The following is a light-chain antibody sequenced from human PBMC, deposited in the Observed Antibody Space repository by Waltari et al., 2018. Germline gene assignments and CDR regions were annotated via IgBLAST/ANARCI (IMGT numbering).Light chain of an antibody. V-gene: IGKV3-11*01. Sequence: ELVLTQSPATLSLSPGERATRSCRASESIGRYLAWYQQNPAQAPRLLIYDASNRATGIPVRFTGSGSGTDFTLAISSLETDDFALYYCQHRSNWPAFGQGTRLEIK. CDR1: ESIGRY. CDR2: DAS. CDR3: QHRSNWPA. J-gene: IGKJ5*01.